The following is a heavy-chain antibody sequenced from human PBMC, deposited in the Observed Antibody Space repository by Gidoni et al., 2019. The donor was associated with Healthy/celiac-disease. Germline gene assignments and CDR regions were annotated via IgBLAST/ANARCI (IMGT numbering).Heavy chain of an antibody. D-gene: IGHD3-22*01. CDR1: GGSVSRGSYY. V-gene: IGHV4-61*01. Sequence: VQLQESGPGLVKPSETLSLTCPVSGGSVSRGSYYWSWIRQPPGKGLEWIGYIYYSGSTNYNPSLKSRVTISVDTSKNQFSLKLSSVTAADTAVYYCAREEDYYDSSGYYFDAFDIWGQGTMVTVSS. CDR3: AREEDYYDSSGYYFDAFDI. J-gene: IGHJ3*02. CDR2: IYYSGST.